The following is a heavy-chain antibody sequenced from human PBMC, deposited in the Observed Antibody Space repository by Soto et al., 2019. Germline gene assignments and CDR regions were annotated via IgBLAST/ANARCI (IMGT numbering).Heavy chain of an antibody. Sequence: SETLSLTCTVSGGSVSSSTYYWTWTRQPPGKGLEWIGFMYYGGSTNYNPSLMSRVSISVDTSKNQFSLNLKSVTAADTAIYYCAREGKYSDFGWVDYWGPGTLVTVSS. CDR1: GGSVSSSTYY. J-gene: IGHJ4*02. D-gene: IGHD5-12*01. V-gene: IGHV4-61*01. CDR2: MYYGGST. CDR3: AREGKYSDFGWVDY.